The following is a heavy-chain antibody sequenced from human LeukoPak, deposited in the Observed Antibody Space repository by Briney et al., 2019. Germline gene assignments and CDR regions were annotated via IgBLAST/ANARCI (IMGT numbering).Heavy chain of an antibody. CDR1: GFTVSNNS. CDR3: ARRAGAYSHPYDY. J-gene: IGHJ4*02. V-gene: IGHV3-53*01. Sequence: VGSLRLSCTVSGFTVSNNSMSWVRQAPGKGLEWVSFIYSDNTHYSDSVKGRFTISRDNSKNTLYLQMNSLRAEDTAVYYCARRAGAYSHPYDYWGQGTLVTVSS. D-gene: IGHD4/OR15-4a*01. CDR2: IYSDNT.